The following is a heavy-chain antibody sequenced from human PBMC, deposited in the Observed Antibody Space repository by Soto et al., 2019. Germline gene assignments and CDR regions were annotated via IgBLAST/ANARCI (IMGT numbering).Heavy chain of an antibody. CDR1: GFTFSSYW. J-gene: IGHJ4*02. Sequence: PGGSLRLSCAASGFTFSSYWMHWVRQTPGKWLVWVSCINNDGSRIRYADSVKGRFTISRDNAKNSLYLQMNSLRDEDTAVYYCARDVQYQSFDYWGQGILVTVSS. V-gene: IGHV3-74*01. D-gene: IGHD2-2*01. CDR2: INNDGSRI. CDR3: ARDVQYQSFDY.